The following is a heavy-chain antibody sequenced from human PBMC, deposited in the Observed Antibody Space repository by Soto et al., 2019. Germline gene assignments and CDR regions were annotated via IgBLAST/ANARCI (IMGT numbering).Heavy chain of an antibody. Sequence: GGSLRLSCAASGFTFSGYAMSWVRQAPGKGLEWVSAITGGGGSTFYADSVKGRFTISRDNSKNTLFLQMNSLGAEDTAVYSCAREYGRAYSGGWPRGFQHWGQGTLVTVSS. V-gene: IGHV3-23*01. CDR3: AREYGRAYSGGWPRGFQH. D-gene: IGHD6-19*01. CDR1: GFTFSGYA. CDR2: ITGGGGST. J-gene: IGHJ1*01.